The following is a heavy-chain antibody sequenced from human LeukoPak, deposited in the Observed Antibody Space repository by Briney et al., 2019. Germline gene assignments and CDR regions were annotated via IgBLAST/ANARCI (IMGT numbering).Heavy chain of an antibody. CDR1: GGSISSSSYY. J-gene: IGHJ4*02. CDR2: IYYSGST. D-gene: IGHD6-13*01. CDR3: ARNLIPEQLVLNF. Sequence: SETLSLTCTVSGGSISSSSYYWGWIRQPPGKGLEWIGSIYYSGSTYYNPSLKSRVTISVDTSKNQFSLNLKSVTPEDTAVYYCARNLIPEQLVLNFWGQGTLVTVSS. V-gene: IGHV4-39*07.